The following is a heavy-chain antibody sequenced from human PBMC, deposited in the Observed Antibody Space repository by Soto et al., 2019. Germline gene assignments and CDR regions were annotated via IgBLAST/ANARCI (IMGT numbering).Heavy chain of an antibody. CDR2: IKQDGSEK. CDR3: ARDLVGITIFGVSGGGMDV. Sequence: GSLRLSCAASGFTFSSYWMSWVRQAPGKGLEWVANIKQDGSEKYYVDSVKGRFTISRDNAKNSLYLQMNSLRAEDTAVYYCARDLVGITIFGVSGGGMDVWGQGTTVTSP. CDR1: GFTFSSYW. V-gene: IGHV3-7*03. D-gene: IGHD3-3*01. J-gene: IGHJ6*02.